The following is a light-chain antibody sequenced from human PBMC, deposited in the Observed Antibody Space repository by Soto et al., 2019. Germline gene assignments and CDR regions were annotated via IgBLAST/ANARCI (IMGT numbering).Light chain of an antibody. J-gene: IGKJ1*01. V-gene: IGKV3-11*01. Sequence: EIVLTQSPATLSLSPGERATLSCRASQSVSSYLAWYQQKPGQAPRLLIYDASNRATGVPARFSGSGSGIDFTLTISSLEPEDFAVYYCQQRSNWPPVTFGQGTKVDIK. CDR3: QQRSNWPPVT. CDR2: DAS. CDR1: QSVSSY.